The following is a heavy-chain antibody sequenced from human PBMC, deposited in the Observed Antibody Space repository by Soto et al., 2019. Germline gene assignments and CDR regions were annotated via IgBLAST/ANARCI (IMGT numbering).Heavy chain of an antibody. V-gene: IGHV1-2*02. J-gene: IGHJ4*02. CDR3: ARASEGSSWYISQLDH. CDR2: INPHSGDT. D-gene: IGHD6-13*01. CDR1: GYIFTGYY. Sequence: GASVKVSCKASGYIFTGYYMHWVRQAPGQGLEWMGWINPHSGDTKYAQKFQGRVIMTRDTSISTASVELSSLTSDDTAVYYCARASEGSSWYISQLDHWGLRTLVTVSS.